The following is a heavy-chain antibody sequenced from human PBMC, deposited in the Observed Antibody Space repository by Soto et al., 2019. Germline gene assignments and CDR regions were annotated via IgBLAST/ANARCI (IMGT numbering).Heavy chain of an antibody. J-gene: IGHJ4*02. D-gene: IGHD3-10*01. Sequence: GGPRRPSVEPSGFTFSTFTMHWVRQAPGKGRWCVAVISFDGSTYYADSVQGRFSISRDNSKNTLSLQVNSLRAEDTAIYYFAKAGGSGSYYAERDYYFDYWGQGTLVTVSS. CDR2: ISFDGST. V-gene: IGHV3-30-3*02. CDR3: AKAGGSGSYYAERDYYFDY. CDR1: GFTFSTFT.